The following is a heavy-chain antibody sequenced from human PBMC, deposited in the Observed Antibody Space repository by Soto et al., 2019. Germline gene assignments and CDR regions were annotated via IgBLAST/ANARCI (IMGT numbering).Heavy chain of an antibody. V-gene: IGHV4-59*08. Sequence: PSETLSLTCTVSGGSLISYYWTWIRQSPGKGLEWIGYIYYSGSTNYNPSLKSRVTISVDTSKNQFSLKLSSVTAADTAVYYCARAYHYDLNWGQGTLVTVSS. J-gene: IGHJ4*02. CDR3: ARAYHYDLN. CDR2: IYYSGST. D-gene: IGHD3-22*01. CDR1: GGSLISYY.